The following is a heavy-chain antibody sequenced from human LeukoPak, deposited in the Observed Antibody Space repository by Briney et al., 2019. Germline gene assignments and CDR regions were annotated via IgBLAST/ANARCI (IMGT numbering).Heavy chain of an antibody. CDR2: IYSGGST. J-gene: IGHJ6*02. CDR3: ARDNRHMVRGVRVYGMDV. CDR1: GFTVSSNY. D-gene: IGHD3-10*01. Sequence: VGSLRLSCAASGFTVSSNYMSWVRKAPGKGREGGSVIYSGGSTYYADYVTGTFTISRDNSQNTLYLQMNSLRAEDTAVYYCARDNRHMVRGVRVYGMDVWGQGTTVTVSS. V-gene: IGHV3-66*01.